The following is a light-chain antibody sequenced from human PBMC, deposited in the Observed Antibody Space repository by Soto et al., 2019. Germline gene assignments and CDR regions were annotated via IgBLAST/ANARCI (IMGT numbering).Light chain of an antibody. J-gene: IGLJ1*01. CDR1: SSDIGAYNY. Sequence: QSALTQPASVSGSPGQSITISCTGTSSDIGAYNYVSWYQQHPGKAPKLMICEVSNRPSGVSNRFSGSKSGNSASLTISGLQAEDEADYYCSSYTTSETLGLYVVGTGTKVTVL. V-gene: IGLV2-14*01. CDR3: SSYTTSETLGLYV. CDR2: EVS.